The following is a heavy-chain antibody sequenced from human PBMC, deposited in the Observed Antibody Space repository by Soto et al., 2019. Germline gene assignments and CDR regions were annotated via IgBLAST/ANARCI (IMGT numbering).Heavy chain of an antibody. CDR1: GFAFNNYG. V-gene: IGHV3-21*01. J-gene: IGHJ4*02. CDR3: AREDSIIIPAVSDF. D-gene: IGHD2-2*01. CDR2: ISKSDYT. Sequence: GVSLRLSCTVSGFAFNNYGINWVRQAPGKGLEWGSSISKSDYTSYPDSVNGRFTISRGNAKNSVSIHMNTLRVEDTAVYYCAREDSIIIPAVSDFWGQGTLVTVSS.